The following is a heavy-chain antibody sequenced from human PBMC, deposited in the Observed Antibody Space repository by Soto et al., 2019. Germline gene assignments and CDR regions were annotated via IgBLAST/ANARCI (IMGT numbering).Heavy chain of an antibody. CDR3: VAGQYFFDY. Sequence: GGSLRLSCAASGFSLSSYGMQWVRQAPGKGLEWVAVISYDGGNKYYADSVKDRFTISRDNSKKTLYLQMNSLRADDTAVYYCVAGQYFFDYCGQGTLVTVSS. V-gene: IGHV3-30*03. CDR2: ISYDGGNK. J-gene: IGHJ4*02. CDR1: GFSLSSYG. D-gene: IGHD6-19*01.